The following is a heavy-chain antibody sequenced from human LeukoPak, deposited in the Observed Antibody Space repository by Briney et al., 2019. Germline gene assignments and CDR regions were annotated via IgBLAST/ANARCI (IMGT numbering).Heavy chain of an antibody. V-gene: IGHV4-34*01. J-gene: IGHJ4*02. CDR3: ARGYYDFWRLFDY. D-gene: IGHD3-3*01. CDR1: GSSMSSHY. CDR2: INHSGST. Sequence: SETLSLACTVSGSSMSSHYWSWIRQPPGKGLEWIGEINHSGSTNYNPSLKSRVTISVDTSKNQFSLKLSSVTAADTAVYYCARGYYDFWRLFDYWGQGTLVTVSS.